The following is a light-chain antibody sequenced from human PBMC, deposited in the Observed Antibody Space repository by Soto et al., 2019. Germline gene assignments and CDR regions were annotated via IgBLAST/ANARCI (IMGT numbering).Light chain of an antibody. Sequence: LVLTQSSTTLSLYPGERATLSCRASQIVSKYLAWYQQKPGQAPRLLIYDEPNSFTGIPARLSCSRNATDFSLTFYSLELEDYSVGYCRQRSNWPLTSDGGTRVAIK. V-gene: IGKV3-11*01. CDR1: QIVSKY. CDR2: DEP. CDR3: RQRSNWPLT. J-gene: IGKJ4*01.